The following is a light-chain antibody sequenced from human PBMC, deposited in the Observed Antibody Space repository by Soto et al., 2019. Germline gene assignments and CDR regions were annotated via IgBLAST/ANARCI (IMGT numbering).Light chain of an antibody. J-gene: IGKJ2*01. CDR3: QQFTQWPYT. CDR1: QSVRSN. CDR2: GAS. V-gene: IGKV3-15*01. Sequence: EIVMTQSPATLSVSPGERATLSCRASQSVRSNLAWYQQKPGQAPSLLIYGASTRATGVPARFSGSGSGTEFTLSISSLPSEDSAVYYCQQFTQWPYTFGQGTKVEIK.